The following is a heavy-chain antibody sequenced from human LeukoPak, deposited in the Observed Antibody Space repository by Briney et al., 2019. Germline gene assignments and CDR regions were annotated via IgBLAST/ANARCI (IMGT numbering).Heavy chain of an antibody. CDR3: AKGRGAFDI. J-gene: IGHJ3*02. Sequence: GGSLRLSCAASGFTFSRYGMHWVRQAPGKGLEWVAFISYDGSNKYYADSVKGRFTISRDNSKNTLYLQMNSLRAKDTAVYYCAKGRGAFDIWGQGTMVTVSS. CDR2: ISYDGSNK. D-gene: IGHD3-10*01. V-gene: IGHV3-30*18. CDR1: GFTFSRYG.